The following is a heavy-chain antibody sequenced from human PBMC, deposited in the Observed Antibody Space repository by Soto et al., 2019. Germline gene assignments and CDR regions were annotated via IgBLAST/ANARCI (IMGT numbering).Heavy chain of an antibody. V-gene: IGHV4-31*03. Sequence: SETLSLTCTFSGGSIRSSDYYLSWIRQHPGKGLEWIGYIFYSGSTYYNPSLKSRVTISVDTSKNQFSLKLSSVTAADTAVYYCATYGSGTYYPTTFDYWGQGTLVTVSS. CDR1: GGSIRSSDYY. D-gene: IGHD3-10*01. CDR2: IFYSGST. J-gene: IGHJ4*02. CDR3: ATYGSGTYYPTTFDY.